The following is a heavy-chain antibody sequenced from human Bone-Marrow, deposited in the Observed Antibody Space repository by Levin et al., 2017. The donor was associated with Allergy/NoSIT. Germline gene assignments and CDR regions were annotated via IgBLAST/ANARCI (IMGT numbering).Heavy chain of an antibody. J-gene: IGHJ4*02. CDR3: ATRGYDGYGELSY. D-gene: IGHD5-12*01. Sequence: GESLKISCAASGFTFNNHWMNWVRQAPGKGLEWVANIKQDGSEKHYVDSAKGRFTISRDNAKNSLYLQMNSLGTEDTAVYYCATRGYDGYGELSYWGQGTLVTVSS. CDR1: GFTFNNHW. V-gene: IGHV3-7*03. CDR2: IKQDGSEK.